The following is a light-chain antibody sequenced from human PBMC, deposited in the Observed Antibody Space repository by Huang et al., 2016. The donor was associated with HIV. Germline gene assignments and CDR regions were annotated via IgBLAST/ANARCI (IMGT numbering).Light chain of an antibody. CDR1: QSVTNF. CDR3: QQRNDWPPYT. CDR2: DAS. Sequence: EVVLTQSPATLSLSPGERATLSCRASQSVTNFLAWYQQKPGHPPRLLIYDASTRATGIPPRFSGSGSGTGCTLTISSLEPEDFAVYYCQQRNDWPPYTFGQGTRLEIK. V-gene: IGKV3-11*01. J-gene: IGKJ2*01.